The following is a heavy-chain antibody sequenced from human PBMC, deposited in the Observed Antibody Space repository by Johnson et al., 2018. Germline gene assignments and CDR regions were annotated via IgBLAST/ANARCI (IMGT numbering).Heavy chain of an antibody. V-gene: IGHV3-74*01. J-gene: IGHJ6*02. CDR2: INSDESST. D-gene: IGHD5-18*01. CDR3: AKEGEYSYGYYYGMDV. Sequence: EVQLLESGGGVVQPGRSXRLSCAASGFTFSSYWMHWVRQAPGQGLVWVSRINSDESSTSYADSVKGRFTISRDNSKNTLYLQMNRLRAEDTAVYYCAKEGEYSYGYYYGMDVWGQGTTVTVSS. CDR1: GFTFSSYW.